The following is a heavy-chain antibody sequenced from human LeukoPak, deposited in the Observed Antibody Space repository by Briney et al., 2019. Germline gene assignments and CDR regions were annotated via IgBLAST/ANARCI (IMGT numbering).Heavy chain of an antibody. J-gene: IGHJ5*02. D-gene: IGHD2-2*01. CDR3: ARNAYCDSTNCYAWFDP. V-gene: IGHV1-2*02. Sequence: VSVKVSCKASGYTFTDYYIHWVRQAPGQGLEWMGWIVPHSGGTNYAQNYQGRITMTRDTSISTAYMELSSLRSDDTAVYYCARNAYCDSTNCYAWFDPWGQGTLVTVSS. CDR2: IVPHSGGT. CDR1: GYTFTDYY.